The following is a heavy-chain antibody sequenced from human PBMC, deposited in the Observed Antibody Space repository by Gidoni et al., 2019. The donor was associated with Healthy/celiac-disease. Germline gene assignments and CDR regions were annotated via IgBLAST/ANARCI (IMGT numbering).Heavy chain of an antibody. CDR1: GFTFSSYA. V-gene: IGHV3-23*01. J-gene: IGHJ4*02. CDR3: AKATGSGSYSYYFDY. Sequence: EVQLLESGGGLVQPGGSLSLSCAASGFTFSSYAMSWLRQAPGKGLEWVSVISGSGGSTYYADSVKGRFTISRDNSKNTLYLQMNSLRAEDTAVYYCAKATGSGSYSYYFDYWGQGTLVTVSS. D-gene: IGHD1-26*01. CDR2: ISGSGGST.